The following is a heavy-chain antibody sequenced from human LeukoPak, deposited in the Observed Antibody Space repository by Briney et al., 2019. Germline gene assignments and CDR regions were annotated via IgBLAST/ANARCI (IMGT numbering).Heavy chain of an antibody. CDR2: IYYSGST. J-gene: IGHJ5*02. CDR3: ARDFGHDFWSGYGRFDP. CDR1: GGSISSGDYY. V-gene: IGHV4-30-4*08. D-gene: IGHD3-3*01. Sequence: SETLSLTCTVSGGSISSGDYYWSWIRQPPGKGLEWIGYIYYSGSTYYNPSLKSRVTISVDTSKNQFSLKLSSVTAADTAAYYCARDFGHDFWSGYGRFDPWGQGTLVTVSS.